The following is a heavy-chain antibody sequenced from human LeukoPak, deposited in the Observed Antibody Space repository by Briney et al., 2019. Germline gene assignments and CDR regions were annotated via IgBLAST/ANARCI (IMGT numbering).Heavy chain of an antibody. CDR2: ISGSGGST. J-gene: IGHJ4*02. CDR3: AKGGHYYDSSGHGSYYFDY. Sequence: GGSLRLSCAASGFTFSSYGMSWVRQAPGKGLEWVSAISGSGGSTYYADSVKGRFTISRDNSKNTLYLQMNSLRAEDTAVYYCAKGGHYYDSSGHGSYYFDYWGQGTLVTVSS. D-gene: IGHD3-22*01. CDR1: GFTFSSYG. V-gene: IGHV3-23*01.